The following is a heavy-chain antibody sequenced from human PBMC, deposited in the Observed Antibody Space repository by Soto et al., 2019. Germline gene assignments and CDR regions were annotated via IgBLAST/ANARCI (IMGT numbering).Heavy chain of an antibody. CDR3: ARVPYSSGWVWGVGAFDI. CDR1: GYTFTSYG. Sequence: GASVKVSCKASGYTFTSYGISWVRQAPGQGLEWMGWISAYNGNTNYAQKLQGRVTMTTDTSTSTAYMELRSLRSDDTAVYYCARVPYSSGWVWGVGAFDIWGQGTMVTVSS. CDR2: ISAYNGNT. D-gene: IGHD6-19*01. V-gene: IGHV1-18*01. J-gene: IGHJ3*02.